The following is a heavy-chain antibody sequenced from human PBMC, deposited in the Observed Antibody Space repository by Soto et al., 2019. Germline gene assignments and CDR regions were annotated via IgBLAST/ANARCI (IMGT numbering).Heavy chain of an antibody. CDR1: GGSISSSSYY. CDR2: IYYSGST. J-gene: IGHJ4*02. CDR3: ARQGLLRYFDWLLYPPGVDY. V-gene: IGHV4-39*01. Sequence: SETLSLTCTVSGGSISSSSYYWGWIRQPPGKGLEWIGSIYYSGSTYYNPSLKSRVTISVDTSKNQFSLKLSSVTAADTAVYYCARQGLLRYFDWLLYPPGVDYWGQGTLVTVPS. D-gene: IGHD3-9*01.